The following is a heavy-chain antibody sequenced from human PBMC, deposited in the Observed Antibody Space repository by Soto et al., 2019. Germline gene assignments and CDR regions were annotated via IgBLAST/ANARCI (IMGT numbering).Heavy chain of an antibody. V-gene: IGHV3-30*18. CDR1: GFSFSSYG. Sequence: QVQLVESGGGVVQPGRSLRLSCAASGFSFSSYGMHWVRQAPGKGLEWVAVISYDGSNKYYADSVKGRFTISRDNSKNTLYLQMNSLRAEDTAVYYCAKGGWYCSSTSCYSWFDPWGQGTLVTVSS. CDR3: AKGGWYCSSTSCYSWFDP. CDR2: ISYDGSNK. D-gene: IGHD2-2*02. J-gene: IGHJ5*02.